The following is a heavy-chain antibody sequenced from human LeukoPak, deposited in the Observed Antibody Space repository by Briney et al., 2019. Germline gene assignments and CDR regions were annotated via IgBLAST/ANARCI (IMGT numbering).Heavy chain of an antibody. D-gene: IGHD2-15*01. CDR1: GFTFSSYA. Sequence: PGRSLTLSCAASGFTFSSYAIRWVRPAPARGLEWVSSLRGKGDTFYADSVKGRLTLSRHESRNTVYLQLHNLRVEDPAVTFRAKASCVSTADVVLWGQGTVVTVSS. V-gene: IGHV3-23*01. CDR2: LRGKGDT. J-gene: IGHJ4*02. CDR3: AKASCVSTADVVL.